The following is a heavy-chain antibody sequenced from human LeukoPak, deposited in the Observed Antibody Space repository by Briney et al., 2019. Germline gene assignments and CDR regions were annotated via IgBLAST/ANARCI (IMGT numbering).Heavy chain of an antibody. J-gene: IGHJ4*02. Sequence: ASVKVSCKACGYTFTSYGISWVRQAPGQGLEWMGWISAYSGNTDYAQRLQGRITMTTDTPTSTAYMELRSLRSDDTAVYYCARDLTSSWKYGEIDFWGQGTRVTVSS. CDR3: ARDLTSSWKYGEIDF. CDR2: ISAYSGNT. CDR1: GYTFTSYG. D-gene: IGHD1-7*01. V-gene: IGHV1-18*01.